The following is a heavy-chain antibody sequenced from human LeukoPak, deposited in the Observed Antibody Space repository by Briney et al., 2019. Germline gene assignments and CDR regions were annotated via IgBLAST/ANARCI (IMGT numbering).Heavy chain of an antibody. CDR2: ISSSNSDI. Sequence: GGSLRLSCAASGFTFSSYSMSWVRQAPGKGLEWVSSISSSNSDIYYADSVKGRFTISRDKAKNSLYLQMNSLTAEDTAVYYCARDFTTRSFDVWGQGTMVTVSS. CDR3: ARDFTTRSFDV. V-gene: IGHV3-21*01. J-gene: IGHJ3*01. CDR1: GFTFSSYS. D-gene: IGHD1-14*01.